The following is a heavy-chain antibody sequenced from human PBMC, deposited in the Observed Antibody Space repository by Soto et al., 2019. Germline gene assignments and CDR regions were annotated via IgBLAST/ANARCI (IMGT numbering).Heavy chain of an antibody. CDR1: GYNFSNPW. J-gene: IGHJ4*02. Sequence: PLEALEIPCKGSGYNFSNPWIAWGRQMPGKGLEWMGIIYPGDSDSRYSPSFQGQVSISADKSINTAYLQWSSLKASDTAMYYCARHDAYSSSDFWGQGTLVTVSS. CDR3: ARHDAYSSSDF. V-gene: IGHV5-51*01. CDR2: IYPGDSDS. D-gene: IGHD6-19*01.